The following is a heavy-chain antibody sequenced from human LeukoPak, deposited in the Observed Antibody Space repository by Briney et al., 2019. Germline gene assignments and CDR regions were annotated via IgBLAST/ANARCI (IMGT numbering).Heavy chain of an antibody. D-gene: IGHD3-10*01. V-gene: IGHV3-66*01. CDR2: IYSGGST. J-gene: IGHJ4*02. CDR1: GFTVSSNY. CDR3: ARVMDGSGLTDY. Sequence: GGSLRLSCAASGFTVSSNYMSWVRQAPGKGLEWVSVIYSGGSTYYADSVKGRFTISRDNSKNTLYLQMNSLRAEDTAVYYCARVMDGSGLTDYWGQGTLVTVSS.